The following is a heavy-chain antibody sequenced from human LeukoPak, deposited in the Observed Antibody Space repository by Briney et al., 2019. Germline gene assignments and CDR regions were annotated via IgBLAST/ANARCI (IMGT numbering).Heavy chain of an antibody. D-gene: IGHD1-7*01. CDR2: IYPGDSDT. CDR1: GYSFTTYW. Sequence: GESLKISCKGSGYSFTTYWISWVRQMPGKGLEWMGIIYPGDSDTRYSPSSQGQVTISADKSTNTAYLQWSSLKASDTAIYYCARRPQLRSELDYWGQGTLVTVSS. V-gene: IGHV5-51*01. J-gene: IGHJ4*02. CDR3: ARRPQLRSELDY.